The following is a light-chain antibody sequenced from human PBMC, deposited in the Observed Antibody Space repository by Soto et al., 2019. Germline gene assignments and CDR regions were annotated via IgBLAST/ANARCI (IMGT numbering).Light chain of an antibody. V-gene: IGLV2-8*01. Sequence: QSALTQPPSASVSPGQSVTISCTVSSSDVGGYTFVSWYQQHPGKAPKVMIFEVSTRPSGVPDRFSGSKSGNTASLTVSGLQAEDEADYYCSSYAGSNTVVFGGGTKLTVL. CDR2: EVS. CDR1: SSDVGGYTF. CDR3: SSYAGSNTVV. J-gene: IGLJ2*01.